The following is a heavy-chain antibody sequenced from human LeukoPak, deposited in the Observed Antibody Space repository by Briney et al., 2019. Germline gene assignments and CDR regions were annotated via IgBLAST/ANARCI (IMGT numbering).Heavy chain of an antibody. V-gene: IGHV5-10-1*01. CDR1: GYSFTSYW. Sequence: GESLKISCKGSGYSFTSYWISWVRQMPGKGLEWMGRIDPSDSYTNYSPSFQGHVTISADKSISTAYLQWSSLKATDTAMYYCARQAVVATGDDYWGQGTLVTVSS. CDR3: ARQAVVATGDDY. J-gene: IGHJ4*02. CDR2: IDPSDSYT. D-gene: IGHD5-12*01.